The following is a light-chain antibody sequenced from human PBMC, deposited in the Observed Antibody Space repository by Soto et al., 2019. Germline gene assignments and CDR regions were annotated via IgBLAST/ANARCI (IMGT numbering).Light chain of an antibody. V-gene: IGLV1-44*01. CDR3: CSYAGTYTQWV. CDR2: SNN. J-gene: IGLJ3*02. Sequence: QSVLTQPPSASGTPGQRVTISCSGGSSNIGSKTINWYQQFPGTAPKLLIYSNNQRPSGVPDRFSGSKSGSSASLAISGLQSEDEADYSCCSYAGTYTQWVFGGGTKLTVL. CDR1: SSNIGSKT.